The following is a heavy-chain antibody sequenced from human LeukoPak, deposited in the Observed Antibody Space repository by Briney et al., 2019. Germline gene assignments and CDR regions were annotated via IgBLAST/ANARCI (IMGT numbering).Heavy chain of an antibody. CDR3: ASNRITVAKFDY. Sequence: SETLSLTCAVSGGAISSSGYFWSWFRQHPGKGPEWIGYIYHSGSAYYNPSLKSRVIISVDTSKNQFSLKLSSVTAADTAVYYCASNRITVAKFDYWGQGTLVTVSS. CDR1: GGAISSSGYF. V-gene: IGHV4-31*11. D-gene: IGHD6-19*01. CDR2: IYHSGSA. J-gene: IGHJ4*02.